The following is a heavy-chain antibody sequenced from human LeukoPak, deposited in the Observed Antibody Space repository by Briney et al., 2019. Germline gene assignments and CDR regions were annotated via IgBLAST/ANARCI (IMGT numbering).Heavy chain of an antibody. CDR1: GYTFTGYY. CDR2: INPNSGGT. Sequence: ASVKVSCKASGYTFTGYYMHWVRQAPGQGLEWMGWINPNSGGTNYAQKFQGRVTMTRDTSISTAYMELSRLRSDDTAVYYCARETAHYYGSSGYENWFDPWGQGTLVTVSS. V-gene: IGHV1-2*02. D-gene: IGHD3-22*01. J-gene: IGHJ5*02. CDR3: ARETAHYYGSSGYENWFDP.